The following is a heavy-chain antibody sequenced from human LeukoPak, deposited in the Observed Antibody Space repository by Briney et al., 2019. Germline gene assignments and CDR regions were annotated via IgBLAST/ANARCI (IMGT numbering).Heavy chain of an antibody. CDR2: ISSNGGST. D-gene: IGHD6-19*01. Sequence: GGSLRLSCAASGFTFSSYAVHWVRQAPGKGLEYVSAISSNGGSTYYANSVKGRFTISRDNSKNTLYLQMGSLRAEDMAVYYCARAIAVAVFDYWGQGTLVTVSS. CDR3: ARAIAVAVFDY. J-gene: IGHJ4*02. V-gene: IGHV3-64*01. CDR1: GFTFSSYA.